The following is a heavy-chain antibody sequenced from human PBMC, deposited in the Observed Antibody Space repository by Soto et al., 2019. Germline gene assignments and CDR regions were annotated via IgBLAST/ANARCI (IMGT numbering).Heavy chain of an antibody. D-gene: IGHD3-22*01. J-gene: IGHJ4*02. CDR1: GGSIGNYY. CDR3: ARGRKYYYDNTGPFYFEH. V-gene: IGHV4-59*01. Sequence: SETLSLTCTVSGGSIGNYYWSWIRQPPGNELEWIAYIYYNGVTNYNPSLKSRVTISVDTSRNQFSLTLTSVTATDTAVYYCARGRKYYYDNTGPFYFEHWGQGTLVTVSS. CDR2: IYYNGVT.